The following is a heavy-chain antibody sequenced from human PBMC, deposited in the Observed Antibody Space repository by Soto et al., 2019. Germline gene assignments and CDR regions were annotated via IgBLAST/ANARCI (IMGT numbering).Heavy chain of an antibody. J-gene: IGHJ6*02. CDR1: GFSFSTYG. CDR2: IWYDGPNT. Sequence: QVQLVESGGGVVRPGRSLRLACEASGFSFSTYGMHWVRQAPGKGLQWVAVIWYDGPNTYYADSVKGRFTISRDNSKDTLYLEMNNLRAAATAVYYCARVDAPLIHSDHYSYAMDVWGQGTTVTVSS. CDR3: ARVDAPLIHSDHYSYAMDV. V-gene: IGHV3-33*01. D-gene: IGHD5-18*01.